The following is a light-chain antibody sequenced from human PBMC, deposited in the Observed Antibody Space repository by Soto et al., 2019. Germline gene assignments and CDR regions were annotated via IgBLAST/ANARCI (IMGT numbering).Light chain of an antibody. CDR2: GAS. J-gene: IGKJ1*01. Sequence: EIVLTQAPGTLSLSRGERATLSCRASRSVPNSYLAWYQQKPGQAPRLLIYGASSRATGIPVRFSGGGSGTEFTLTISSLQSEDFALYYCQHYNNWPPAWKFGKGTKVDI. CDR1: RSVPNSY. CDR3: QHYNNWPPAWK. V-gene: IGKV3D-15*01.